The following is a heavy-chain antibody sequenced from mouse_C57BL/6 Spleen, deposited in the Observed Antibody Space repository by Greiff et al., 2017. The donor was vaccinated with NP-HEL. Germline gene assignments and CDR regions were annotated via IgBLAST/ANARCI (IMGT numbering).Heavy chain of an antibody. J-gene: IGHJ4*01. D-gene: IGHD1-1*01. V-gene: IGHV1-55*01. CDR2: IYPGSGST. CDR1: GYTFTSYW. Sequence: QVQLQQSGAELVKPGASVKMSCKASGYTFTSYWITWVKQRPGQGLEWIGDIYPGSGSTNYNEKFKSKATLTVDTSSSTAYMQLSSLTSEDAAVYYCARDEGNYYGSSYCAMDYWGQGTSVTVSS. CDR3: ARDEGNYYGSSYCAMDY.